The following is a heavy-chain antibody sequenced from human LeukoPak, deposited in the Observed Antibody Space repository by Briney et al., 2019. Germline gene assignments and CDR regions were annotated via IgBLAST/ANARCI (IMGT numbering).Heavy chain of an antibody. CDR1: AGSMSSSSYY. CDR3: ARLRGLGGSYFAFDI. D-gene: IGHD1-26*01. V-gene: IGHV4-39*01. Sequence: KPSETLSLTCTVSAGSMSSSSYYWGWIRQPPGKGLGLIGTIYYSGSTYYNPSLKSRVTISVDASKNQFSLKLSSVTAADTAVCYCARLRGLGGSYFAFDIWGKGTMVTVSS. J-gene: IGHJ3*02. CDR2: IYYSGST.